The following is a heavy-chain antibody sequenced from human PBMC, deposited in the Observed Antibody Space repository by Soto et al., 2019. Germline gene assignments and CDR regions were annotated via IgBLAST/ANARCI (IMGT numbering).Heavy chain of an antibody. V-gene: IGHV3-33*08. D-gene: IGHD3-22*01. CDR1: VFIFENFG. CDR2: IWYDGSNK. Sequence: GGSLRLSYAASVFIFENFGMHWVRQAPGKGLEWVAVIWYDGSNKYYADSVKGRFTISRDNSKNTLYLQMNSLRAEDTAVYYCARGEYYYDSSGYAFDIWGQGTMVTVSS. CDR3: ARGEYYYDSSGYAFDI. J-gene: IGHJ3*02.